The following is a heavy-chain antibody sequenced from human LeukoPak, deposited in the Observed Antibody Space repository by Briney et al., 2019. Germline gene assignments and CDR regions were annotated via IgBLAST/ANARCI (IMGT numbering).Heavy chain of an antibody. CDR2: IRYDGSNK. V-gene: IGHV3-30*02. J-gene: IGHJ5*02. CDR3: AKISSSGWYRGWFDP. Sequence: GGSLRLSCAASGFTFSSYGMRWVRQAPGKGLEWVAFIRYDGSNKYYADSVKGRFTISRDNSKNTLYLQMNSLRAEDTAVYYCAKISSSGWYRGWFDPWGQGTLVTVSS. D-gene: IGHD6-19*01. CDR1: GFTFSSYG.